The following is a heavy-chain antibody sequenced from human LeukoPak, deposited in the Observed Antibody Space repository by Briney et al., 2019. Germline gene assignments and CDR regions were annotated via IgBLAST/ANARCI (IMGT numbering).Heavy chain of an antibody. CDR3: ARSSGWWSLDY. V-gene: IGHV3-23*01. CDR2: FDTGFGT. Sequence: GGSLRLSCAASGFTFSTASLHWVRQAPGRGLEWGSAFDTGFGTYYPDSPKGRFTISRDNSKNTLFLQMNCLRAEDTAVYYCARSSGWWSLDYWGQGTLVTVSS. D-gene: IGHD6-19*01. J-gene: IGHJ4*02. CDR1: GFTFSTAS.